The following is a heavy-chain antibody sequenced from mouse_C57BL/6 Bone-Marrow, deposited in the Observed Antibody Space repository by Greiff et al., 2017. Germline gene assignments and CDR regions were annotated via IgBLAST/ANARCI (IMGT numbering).Heavy chain of an antibody. V-gene: IGHV1-63*01. CDR3: ASGDYPAWFAY. D-gene: IGHD2-4*01. Sequence: VPLQQSGAELVRPGTSVKMSCKASGYTFTNYWIGWAKQRPGHGLEWIGDIYPGGGYTNYNEKFKGKATLTAEQSSSTAYMQFSSLTSEDSAIYYCASGDYPAWFAYWGQGTLVTVSA. J-gene: IGHJ3*01. CDR1: GYTFTNYW. CDR2: IYPGGGYT.